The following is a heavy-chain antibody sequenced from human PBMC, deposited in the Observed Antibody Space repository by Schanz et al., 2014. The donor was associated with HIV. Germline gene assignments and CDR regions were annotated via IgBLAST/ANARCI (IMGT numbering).Heavy chain of an antibody. CDR3: AKSRVILGRDWFDP. Sequence: EVQLLESGGGLVQPGGSLRISCVASGFAFSNHVMNWVRQTPGKGPEWVSTINGSGRDTSYADSVKGRFIISRDNSKNTLYLQMNSLRVEDTAFYYCAKSRVILGRDWFDPWGQGTLVTVSS. CDR1: GFAFSNHV. D-gene: IGHD3-22*01. V-gene: IGHV3-23*01. J-gene: IGHJ5*02. CDR2: INGSGRDT.